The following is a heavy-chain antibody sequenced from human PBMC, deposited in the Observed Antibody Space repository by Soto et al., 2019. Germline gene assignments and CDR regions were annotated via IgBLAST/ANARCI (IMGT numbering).Heavy chain of an antibody. D-gene: IGHD6-13*01. Sequence: EVQLLESGGGLVQPGGSLRLSCAASGFTFSSYDMSWVRQAPGKGLEWVSDIGGSGGSTNYADSVKGRFTISRDNSKNTLYLQMDSLRAEDTAVYYCAKDICRGSSWYACGLDVWGQGTTVTVSS. V-gene: IGHV3-23*01. CDR3: AKDICRGSSWYACGLDV. CDR1: GFTFSSYD. CDR2: IGGSGGST. J-gene: IGHJ6*02.